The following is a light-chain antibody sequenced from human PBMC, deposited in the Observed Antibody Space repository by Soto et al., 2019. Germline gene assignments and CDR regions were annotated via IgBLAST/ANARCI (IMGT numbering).Light chain of an antibody. V-gene: IGKV3-20*01. J-gene: IGKJ1*01. Sequence: EIVMRQSPATLSVAPGERATLSCRASQSVSNNLAWYQQKPGQAPRLLMYGASSRATGIPDRFSGSGSGTDFTLTISRLEPEDFAVYYCQQYGSSPSWTFGQGTKVDIK. CDR3: QQYGSSPSWT. CDR1: QSVSNN. CDR2: GAS.